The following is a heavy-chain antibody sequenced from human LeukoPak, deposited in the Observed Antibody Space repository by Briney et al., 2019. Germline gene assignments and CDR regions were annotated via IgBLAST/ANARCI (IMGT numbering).Heavy chain of an antibody. D-gene: IGHD3-10*01. CDR1: GGSITSYY. Sequence: SETLSLTCTVSGGSITSYYWSWIRQPPGKGLEWIGYIYYSGSTNYNPSLKSRVTISIDTSKRQFSLNMKSVTAADTAVYYCARDSYGRRFDYWGHGSLVTVSS. CDR2: IYYSGST. V-gene: IGHV4-59*01. CDR3: ARDSYGRRFDY. J-gene: IGHJ4*01.